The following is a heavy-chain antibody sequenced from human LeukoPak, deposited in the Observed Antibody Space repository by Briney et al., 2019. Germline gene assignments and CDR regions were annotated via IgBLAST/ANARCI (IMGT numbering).Heavy chain of an antibody. J-gene: IGHJ4*02. D-gene: IGHD6-6*01. V-gene: IGHV3-23*01. CDR3: ARDHHSSSSSIFDY. CDR1: GFIFRSHA. Sequence: GGSLRLSCAASGFIFRSHAMTWVRQTPGKGLEWVSAISGSGGSTYYADSVKGRFTVSRDNSKSTLYLQMNSLRVEDTAVYYCARDHHSSSSSIFDYWGQGNLVTVSS. CDR2: ISGSGGST.